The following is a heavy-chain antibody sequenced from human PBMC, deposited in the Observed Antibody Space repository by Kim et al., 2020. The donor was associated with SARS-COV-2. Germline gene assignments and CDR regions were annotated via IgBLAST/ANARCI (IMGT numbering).Heavy chain of an antibody. V-gene: IGHV4-31*03. Sequence: SETLSLTCTVSRGAIRSGGYAWSWIRQHPGKGLELIGYIYYSGYTYYNPSLKSRSTISLDRAKDEIYLRLNSVTAADTAGYFCARGIPYCGADCYSEPDYWGPGTLVTVSS. D-gene: IGHD2-21*02. J-gene: IGHJ4*02. CDR3: ARGIPYCGADCYSEPDY. CDR1: RGAIRSGGYA. CDR2: IYYSGYT.